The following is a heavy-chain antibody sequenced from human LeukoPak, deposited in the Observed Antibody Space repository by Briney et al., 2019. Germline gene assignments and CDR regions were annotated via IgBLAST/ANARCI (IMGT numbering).Heavy chain of an antibody. CDR3: ARGWAPDY. CDR2: INHSGST. Sequence: SETLSLTCSVYGGSFSDYYWGWIRQPPGKGLEWIGEINHSGSTNYNPSLKSRVTISVDASKNRFSLKLSSVTVADTAVYYCARGWAPDYWGQGTLVTVSS. J-gene: IGHJ4*02. V-gene: IGHV4-34*01. D-gene: IGHD7-27*01. CDR1: GGSFSDYY.